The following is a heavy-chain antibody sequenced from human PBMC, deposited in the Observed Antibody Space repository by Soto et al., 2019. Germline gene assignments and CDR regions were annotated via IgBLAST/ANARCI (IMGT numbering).Heavy chain of an antibody. CDR1: GGSIRNYY. J-gene: IGHJ4*02. CDR3: ARDHPHSYGVYYFDY. Sequence: SETLSLTCTVSGGSIRNYYWSWIRQPPGKGLEWIGYVYSSGSTHYNPSLQSRVTISADTSKNQVSLEVNSVTAADTAVYYCARDHPHSYGVYYFDYWGQGTPITVSS. V-gene: IGHV4-59*01. CDR2: VYSSGST. D-gene: IGHD5-18*01.